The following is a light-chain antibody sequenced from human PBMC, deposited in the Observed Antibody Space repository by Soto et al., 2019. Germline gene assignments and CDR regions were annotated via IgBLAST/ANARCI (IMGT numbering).Light chain of an antibody. Sequence: QSALTQPASVSGSPGQSITISCTGTSSDVGLYTYVSWYRHLPGKAPELIIYDVSNRPSGVSNRFSGSKSANTASLTISGLQAEDEADYYCNSYTSSGTYVFGTGTKLTVL. CDR1: SSDVGLYTY. V-gene: IGLV2-14*03. J-gene: IGLJ1*01. CDR2: DVS. CDR3: NSYTSSGTYV.